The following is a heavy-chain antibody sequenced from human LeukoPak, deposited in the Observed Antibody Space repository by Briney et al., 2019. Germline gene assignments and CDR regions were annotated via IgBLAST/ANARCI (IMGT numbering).Heavy chain of an antibody. CDR1: GFTFSGYA. V-gene: IGHV3-30-3*01. CDR3: AREEVTMVRGVTYYYYYGMDV. CDR2: ISYDGSNK. J-gene: IGHJ6*02. D-gene: IGHD3-10*01. Sequence: PGRSLRLSCAASGFTFSGYAMHWVRQAPGKGLEWVAVISYDGSNKYYADSVKGRFTISRDNSKNTLYLQMNSLRAEDTAVYYCAREEVTMVRGVTYYYYYGMDVWGQGTTVTVSS.